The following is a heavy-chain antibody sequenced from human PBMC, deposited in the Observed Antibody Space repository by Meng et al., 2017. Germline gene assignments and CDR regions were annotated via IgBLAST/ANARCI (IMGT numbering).Heavy chain of an antibody. CDR3: AHRRGDSREGWFDP. V-gene: IGHV2-5*02. Sequence: QITLKEFGTTLVKPTQTLTLTCPFSGFSLSTSGVGVGWIRQPPGKALEWLALIYWDDDKRYSPSLKSRLTITKDTSKNQVVLTMTNMDPVDTATYYCAHRRGDSREGWFDPWGQGTLVTVSS. CDR1: GFSLSTSGVG. D-gene: IGHD2-21*02. CDR2: IYWDDDK. J-gene: IGHJ5*02.